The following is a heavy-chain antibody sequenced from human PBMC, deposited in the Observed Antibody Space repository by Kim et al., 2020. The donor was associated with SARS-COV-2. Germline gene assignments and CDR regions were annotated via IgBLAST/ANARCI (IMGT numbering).Heavy chain of an antibody. CDR2: IIPIFGTA. CDR3: ASGMVRGVITNLPIDY. J-gene: IGHJ4*02. D-gene: IGHD3-10*01. Sequence: SVKVSCKASGGTFSSYAISWVRQAPGQGLEWMGGIIPIFGTANYAQKFQGRVTITADESTSTAYMELSSLRSEDTAVYYCASGMVRGVITNLPIDYWGQGTLVTVSS. V-gene: IGHV1-69*13. CDR1: GGTFSSYA.